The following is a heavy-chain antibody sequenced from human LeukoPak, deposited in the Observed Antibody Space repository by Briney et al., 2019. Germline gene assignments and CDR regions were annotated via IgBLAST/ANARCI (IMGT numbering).Heavy chain of an antibody. CDR3: AKIRWIQLWLVDY. CDR2: ISSSSNYI. CDR1: GFTFSSYS. J-gene: IGHJ4*02. V-gene: IGHV3-21*01. D-gene: IGHD5-18*01. Sequence: PGGSLRLSCAASGFTFSSYSMNWVRQAPGKGLEWVSSISSSSNYIYYADSVKGRFTISRDNSKNTLYLQMNSLRAEDTAVYYCAKIRWIQLWLVDYWGQGTLVTVSS.